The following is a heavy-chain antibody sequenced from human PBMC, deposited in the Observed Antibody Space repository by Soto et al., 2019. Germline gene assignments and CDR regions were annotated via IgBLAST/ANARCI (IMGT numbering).Heavy chain of an antibody. CDR3: AHKNIVVVPAAETYNWFDP. Sequence: SGPTLVNPAQTLTLTCTFSGFSLSTSGVGVGWIRQPPGKALEWLALIYWDDDKRYSPSLKSRLTITKDTSKNQVVLTMTNMDPVDTATYYCAHKNIVVVPAAETYNWFDPWGQGTLVTVSS. D-gene: IGHD2-2*01. CDR1: GFSLSTSGVG. CDR2: IYWDDDK. V-gene: IGHV2-5*02. J-gene: IGHJ5*02.